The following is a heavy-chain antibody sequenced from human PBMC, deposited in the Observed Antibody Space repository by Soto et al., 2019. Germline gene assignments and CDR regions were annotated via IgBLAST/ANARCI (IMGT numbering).Heavy chain of an antibody. CDR1: GFTFSSYW. Sequence: GSLRLSCAASGFTFSSYWMHWVRQAPGKGLVWVSRINSDGSSTSYADSVKGRFTISRDSAKNTLYLQMNSLRAEDTAVYYCAREGGRMGSYYDSSSGSLLPVVWGKGATVTVSS. CDR2: INSDGSST. CDR3: AREGGRMGSYYDSSSGSLLPVV. J-gene: IGHJ6*04. V-gene: IGHV3-74*01. D-gene: IGHD3-3*01.